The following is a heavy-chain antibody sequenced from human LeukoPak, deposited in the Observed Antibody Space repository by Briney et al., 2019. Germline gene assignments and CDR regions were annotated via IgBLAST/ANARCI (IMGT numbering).Heavy chain of an antibody. Sequence: GGSLRLSCEASGFTFSRFAMTWVRQAPGRGLEWVSTIEQDSSATYSADSVRGRFAISRDNSKSTLYLQMTSLRAEDTAVYFCAKVRFDSSGYYYTYYYYGMDVWGQGTTVTVSS. V-gene: IGHV3-23*05. J-gene: IGHJ6*02. D-gene: IGHD3-22*01. CDR1: GFTFSRFA. CDR3: AKVRFDSSGYYYTYYYYGMDV. CDR2: IEQDSSAT.